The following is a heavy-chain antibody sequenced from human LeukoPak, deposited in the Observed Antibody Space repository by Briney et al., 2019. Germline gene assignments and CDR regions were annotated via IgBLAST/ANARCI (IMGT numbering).Heavy chain of an antibody. CDR1: GFTVSSNY. J-gene: IGHJ4*02. D-gene: IGHD5-24*01. CDR3: TRVGYIDEGIDY. CDR2: IKQDGSKK. V-gene: IGHV3-7*04. Sequence: GGSLRLSCAASGFTVSSNYMTWVRQAPGKGLEWVANIKQDGSKKSYVDSVKGRFTISRDNAKNSLYLQMNSLKAEDTAIYYCTRVGYIDEGIDYWGQGTLVTVSS.